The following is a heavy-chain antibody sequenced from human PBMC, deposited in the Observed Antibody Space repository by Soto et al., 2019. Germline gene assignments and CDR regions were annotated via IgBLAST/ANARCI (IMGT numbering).Heavy chain of an antibody. CDR1: GGSISSGDYY. D-gene: IGHD3-10*01. Sequence: PSETLSLTCTVPGGSISSGDYYWSWIRQPPGKGLEWIGYIYYSGSTYYNPSLKSRVTISVDTSKNQFSLKLSSVTAADTAVYYCARGSRDSYPGSRIFELWGRGTRVTVSS. J-gene: IGHJ1*01. CDR3: ARGSRDSYPGSRIFEL. V-gene: IGHV4-30-4*01. CDR2: IYYSGST.